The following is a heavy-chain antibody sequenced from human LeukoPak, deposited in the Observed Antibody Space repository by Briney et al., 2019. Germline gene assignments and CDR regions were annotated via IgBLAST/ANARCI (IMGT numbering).Heavy chain of an antibody. J-gene: IGHJ4*02. Sequence: SETLSLTCTVSGGSISSYYWSWIRQPPGKGLEWIGYIYYSGSTNYNPSLKSRVTISVDTSKNQFSLKLSSVTAADTAVYYCARGGPGIAAAGIFDYWGQGTLVTVSS. CDR2: IYYSGST. D-gene: IGHD6-13*01. CDR1: GGSISSYY. V-gene: IGHV4-59*01. CDR3: ARGGPGIAAAGIFDY.